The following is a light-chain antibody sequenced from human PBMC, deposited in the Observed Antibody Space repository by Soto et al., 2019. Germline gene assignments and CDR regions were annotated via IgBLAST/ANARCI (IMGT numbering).Light chain of an antibody. Sequence: ELVLTQSPGTLSLSPAERATPSCRASQSVSRSYLAGYQHKPGQAPRLLIYGASSRATGIPDRFSGSGSGTDFTLTISRLEPEDFAVYYCQQYGSSPLTFGGGTKVEIK. CDR3: QQYGSSPLT. J-gene: IGKJ4*01. CDR1: QSVSRSY. V-gene: IGKV3-20*01. CDR2: GAS.